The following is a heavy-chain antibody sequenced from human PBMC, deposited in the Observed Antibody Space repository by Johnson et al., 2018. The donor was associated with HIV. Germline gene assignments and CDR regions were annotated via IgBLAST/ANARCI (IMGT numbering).Heavy chain of an antibody. CDR3: AKDVSSSSWFFAFDI. J-gene: IGHJ3*02. D-gene: IGHD6-13*01. CDR2: ISWNSGSI. V-gene: IGHV3-9*01. CDR1: GFTFDDYA. Sequence: VQLVESGGGLVQPGRSLRLSCAASGFTFDDYAMHWVRQAPGKGLEWVSGISWNSGSIGYADSVKGRFTISRDNAKNSLYLQMNSLRAEDKALYYCAKDVSSSSWFFAFDIWGQGTMVTVSS.